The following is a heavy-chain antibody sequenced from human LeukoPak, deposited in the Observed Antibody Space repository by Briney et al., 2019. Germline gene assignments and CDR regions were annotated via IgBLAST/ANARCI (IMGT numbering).Heavy chain of an antibody. CDR3: ARIPPGYCSSTSCSVL. Sequence: ASVKLSCKASGYTFTGYYMHWVRQAPGQGLEWMGWINPNSGGTNYAQKFQGRVTMTRDTSISTAYMELSRLRSDDTAVYYCARIPPGYCSSTSCSVLWGQGTLVTVSS. V-gene: IGHV1-2*02. D-gene: IGHD2-2*03. J-gene: IGHJ4*02. CDR2: INPNSGGT. CDR1: GYTFTGYY.